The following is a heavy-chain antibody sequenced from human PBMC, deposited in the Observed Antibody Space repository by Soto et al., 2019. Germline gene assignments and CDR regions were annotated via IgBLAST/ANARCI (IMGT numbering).Heavy chain of an antibody. CDR3: ARDRKNPYTSSWYAPTDRNWFDP. CDR1: GYACTSYA. V-gene: IGHV1-3*01. J-gene: IGHJ5*02. Sequence: ASVQVSCEASGYACTSYAMHWVRQAPGQRPEWMGWIRPGNWNTKYSQNPHGRVTMTTHTSTSTAYMELRSMSSADTAVYYCARDRKNPYTSSWYAPTDRNWFDPRGQGPLVTVSS. CDR2: IRPGNWNT. D-gene: IGHD6-13*01.